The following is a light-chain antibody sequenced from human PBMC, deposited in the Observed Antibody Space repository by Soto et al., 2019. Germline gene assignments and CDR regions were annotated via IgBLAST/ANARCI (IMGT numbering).Light chain of an antibody. CDR2: WAS. J-gene: IGKJ4*01. Sequence: DIVLTQSPDALAVSLGERATINCKSSQSVLYTSSNKNSLAWYQQKPGKPPKLLIYWASRRATGIPERFSGSGSGTDFTLTISRLEPEDFEVYYCQQYDSSPLTFGGGTKVDIK. CDR3: QQYDSSPLT. CDR1: QSVLYTSSNKNS. V-gene: IGKV4-1*01.